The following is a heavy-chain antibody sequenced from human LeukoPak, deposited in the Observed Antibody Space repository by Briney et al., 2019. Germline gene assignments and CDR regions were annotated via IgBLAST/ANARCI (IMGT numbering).Heavy chain of an antibody. CDR2: ISAYNGNT. J-gene: IGHJ5*02. CDR3: ARDNFRTVTTGSNGRFDP. Sequence: ASVKVSFKASGYTFTINGISWVRQAPGQGLEWMGWISAYNGNTNYAQKLQGRVTMTTDTSTSTAYMELRSLRSDDTAVYYCARDNFRTVTTGSNGRFDPWGQGTLVTVSS. D-gene: IGHD4-17*01. CDR1: GYTFTING. V-gene: IGHV1-18*01.